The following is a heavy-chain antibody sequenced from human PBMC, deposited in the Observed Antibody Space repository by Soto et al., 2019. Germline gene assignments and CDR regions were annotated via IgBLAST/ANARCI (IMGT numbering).Heavy chain of an antibody. CDR3: ARDRDYGGNSGAFDI. CDR1: GFIFRDFY. D-gene: IGHD4-17*01. J-gene: IGHJ3*02. Sequence: GASVRLSCAASGFIFRDFYMSWIRQGPGKGLEWLSKISRSSSSTDYADSVKGRFTISTDKAKNSLYLQMNSLRDEDTAVYYCARDRDYGGNSGAFDIGGQGTMVTVSS. CDR2: ISRSSSST. V-gene: IGHV3-11*06.